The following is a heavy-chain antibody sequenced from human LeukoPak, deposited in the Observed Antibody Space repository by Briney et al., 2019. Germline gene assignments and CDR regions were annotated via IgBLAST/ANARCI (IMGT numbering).Heavy chain of an antibody. D-gene: IGHD6-6*01. CDR3: SNGIYDSSY. J-gene: IGHJ4*02. V-gene: IGHV3-33*03. CDR1: GFTFSSYG. CDR2: IWYDGSNK. Sequence: GRSLRLSCAASGFTFSSYGMPWVRQAPGKGLEWVAVIWYDGSNKYYADSVKGRFTISRDNAKTSLYLHMNNLRAEDTAVYYCSNGIYDSSYWGQGTLVTVSS.